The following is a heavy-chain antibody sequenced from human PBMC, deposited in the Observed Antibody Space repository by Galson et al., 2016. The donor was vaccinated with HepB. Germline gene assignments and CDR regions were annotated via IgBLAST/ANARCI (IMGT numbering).Heavy chain of an antibody. CDR2: IIGSGGST. D-gene: IGHD3-22*01. CDR3: AGLRHYDSSGASAGYLDL. CDR1: GFTFSSYS. Sequence: SLRLSCAASGFTFSSYSMVWVRQTPGKGLEWVSDIIGSGGSTLYGDSVKGRFTISRDNSKNTVYLQMNSLRAEDTAVYYCAGLRHYDSSGASAGYLDLWGRGTLVTVSS. J-gene: IGHJ2*01. V-gene: IGHV3-23*01.